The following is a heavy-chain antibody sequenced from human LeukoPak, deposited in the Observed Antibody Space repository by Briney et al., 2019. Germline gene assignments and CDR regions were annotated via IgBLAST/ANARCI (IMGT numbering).Heavy chain of an antibody. CDR2: INRHSGGT. CDR1: GYTSTDYY. D-gene: IGHD3-10*01. J-gene: IGHJ4*02. V-gene: IGHV1-2*02. CDR3: ARGRGGGSGSYYLDY. Sequence: ASVKVSCKPSGYTSTDYYMHWVRQAPEQGLEWLGWINRHSGGTHYAQNFQGRVTMTRDTSISAAYMELSRLRSDDTAVYYCARGRGGGSGSYYLDYWGQGTLVTVSS.